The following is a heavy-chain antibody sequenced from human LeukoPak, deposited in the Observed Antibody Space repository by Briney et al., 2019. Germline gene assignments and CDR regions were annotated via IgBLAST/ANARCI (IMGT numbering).Heavy chain of an antibody. CDR2: IIPIFGTA. CDR3: AGDYYDILTGSLDY. D-gene: IGHD3-9*01. Sequence: SVKVSCKASGGTFSSYAISWVRQAPGQGLEWVGGIIPIFGTANYAQKFQGRVTITTDESTSTAYMELSSLRSEDTAVYYCAGDYYDILTGSLDYWGQGTLVTVSS. V-gene: IGHV1-69*05. J-gene: IGHJ4*02. CDR1: GGTFSSYA.